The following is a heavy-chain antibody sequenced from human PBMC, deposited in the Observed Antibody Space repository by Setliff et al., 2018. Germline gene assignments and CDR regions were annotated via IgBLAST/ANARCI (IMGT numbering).Heavy chain of an antibody. V-gene: IGHV4-61*09. D-gene: IGHD3-16*01. J-gene: IGHJ4*02. CDR3: ARLRGAFDY. CDR1: GDPISSGSYY. Sequence: SETLSLTCTVSGDPISSGSYYWTWIRQPAGKGLERIGHFHTGGSTNYNRSLRSRVSISVDTSKNQFSLNLNSVTAADTAVYYCARLRGAFDYWGQGTLVTVSS. CDR2: FHTGGST.